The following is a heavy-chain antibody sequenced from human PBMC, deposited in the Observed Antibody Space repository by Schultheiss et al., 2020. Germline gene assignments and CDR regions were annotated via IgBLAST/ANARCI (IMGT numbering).Heavy chain of an antibody. D-gene: IGHD2-2*01. CDR2: ISYDGSNK. V-gene: IGHV3-30*01. CDR3: ARGGGYCGSTSCHPLDRWFEH. CDR1: GFTFSSYA. J-gene: IGHJ5*02. Sequence: GESLKISCAASGFTFSSYAMHWVRQAPGKGLEWVAVISYDGSNKYYADSVKGRFTISRDNSKNTLYLQMNSLRAEDTAVYYCARGGGYCGSTSCHPLDRWFEHWGQGTLVTVSS.